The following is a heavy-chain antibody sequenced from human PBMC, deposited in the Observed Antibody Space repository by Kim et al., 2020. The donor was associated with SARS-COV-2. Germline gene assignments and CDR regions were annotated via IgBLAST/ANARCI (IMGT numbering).Heavy chain of an antibody. CDR1: GFTFSSYS. D-gene: IGHD1-26*01. J-gene: IGHJ4*02. CDR2: ISSSSTI. CDR3: ARDNEGWDRRFDY. Sequence: GGSLRLSCAASGFTFSSYSMNWVRQAPGKGLEWVSYISSSSTIYYADSVKGRFTISRDNAKNSLYLQMNSLRDEDTAVYYCARDNEGWDRRFDYWGQGTLVTVSS. V-gene: IGHV3-48*02.